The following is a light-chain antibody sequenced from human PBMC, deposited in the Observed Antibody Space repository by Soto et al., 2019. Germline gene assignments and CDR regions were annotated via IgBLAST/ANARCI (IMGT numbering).Light chain of an antibody. CDR2: DAS. Sequence: DIQMTQSPSSLSASVGDRVTITCQASQDISNYLNWYQQKPGKAPKLLIYDASNLETGVQSRFSGSGSGTDFNFTISSLQPEDIATYYCQQYDNLLALTFGGGTKVEIK. V-gene: IGKV1-33*01. CDR3: QQYDNLLALT. CDR1: QDISNY. J-gene: IGKJ4*01.